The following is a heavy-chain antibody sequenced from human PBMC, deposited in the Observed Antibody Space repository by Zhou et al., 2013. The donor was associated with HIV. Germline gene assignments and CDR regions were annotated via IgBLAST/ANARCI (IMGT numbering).Heavy chain of an antibody. Sequence: QVHLVQSGAEVKKPGSSVKVSCKASGGTFSTYAFSWVRQAPGQGLEWLGIINPSGGTTSYAQKFQGRVTMTRDASTSTVFVELSSLRSEDTAVFYCARDLGGYCSGGSCYSYYYYMDVWGKGTTVTVSS. V-gene: IGHV1-46*01. CDR1: GGTFSTYA. J-gene: IGHJ6*03. CDR3: ARDLGGYCSGGSCYSYYYYMDV. CDR2: INPSGGTT. D-gene: IGHD2-15*01.